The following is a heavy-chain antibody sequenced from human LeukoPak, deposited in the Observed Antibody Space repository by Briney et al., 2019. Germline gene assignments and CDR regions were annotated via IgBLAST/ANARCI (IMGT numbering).Heavy chain of an antibody. V-gene: IGHV4-38-2*01. J-gene: IGHJ3*02. CDR3: AKLGNLGYCSSTSCYTIDI. D-gene: IGHD2-2*02. CDR2: IYHSGST. CDR1: GYSISSGYY. Sequence: SETLSLTCAVSGYSISSGYYWGWIRQPPGKGLEWIGSIYHSGSTYYNPSLKSRVTISVDTSKNQFSLKLSSVTAADTAVYYCAKLGNLGYCSSTSCYTIDIWGQGTMVTVSS.